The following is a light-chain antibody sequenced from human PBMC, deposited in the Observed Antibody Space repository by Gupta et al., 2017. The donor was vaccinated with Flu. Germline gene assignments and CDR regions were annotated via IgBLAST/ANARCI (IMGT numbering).Light chain of an antibody. Sequence: IRMTQSPSTLSASVGDGVTISCRASQNIDDWLAWYQQKPGKAPKLLIYKTSNLESGVPSRFSGSGSGTRFTLTINGVQPDDAATYYCQQYFSFRTFGQGTYVEVK. V-gene: IGKV1-5*03. CDR3: QQYFSFRT. CDR2: KTS. CDR1: QNIDDW. J-gene: IGKJ1*01.